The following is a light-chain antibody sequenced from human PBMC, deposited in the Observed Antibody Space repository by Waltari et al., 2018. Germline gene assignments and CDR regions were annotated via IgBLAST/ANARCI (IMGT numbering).Light chain of an antibody. V-gene: IGLV1-44*01. Sequence: QSVLTQPPSASGTPGQRVTISCSGRSSNIGSNTVNWYPQLPGTAPKLLIYSNDQRLSGVPDRFSGSKSGTSASLVISGLQSEDEADYYCAAWDDSLNGQVFGTGTKVTVL. CDR2: SND. CDR3: AAWDDSLNGQV. CDR1: SSNIGSNT. J-gene: IGLJ1*01.